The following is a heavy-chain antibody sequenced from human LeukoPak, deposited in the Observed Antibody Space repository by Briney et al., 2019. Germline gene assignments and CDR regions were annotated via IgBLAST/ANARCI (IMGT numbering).Heavy chain of an antibody. D-gene: IGHD2-15*01. CDR1: GGTFSSYA. J-gene: IGHJ3*02. CDR3: ATALPGSQLEVVVATIDAFDI. V-gene: IGHV1-69*06. Sequence: ASVKVSCKASGGTFSSYAISWVRQAPGQGLEWMGGTIPIFGSAKYAQKFQGRVTITADKSTTTAYMEVSSLRSEDTAVYYCATALPGSQLEVVVATIDAFDIWGQGTMVTVSS. CDR2: TIPIFGSA.